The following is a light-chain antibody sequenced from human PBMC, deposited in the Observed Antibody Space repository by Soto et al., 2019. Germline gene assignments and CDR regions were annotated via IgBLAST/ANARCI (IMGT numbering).Light chain of an antibody. J-gene: IGKJ5*01. CDR1: QSVSSS. V-gene: IGKV3-11*01. CDR3: QQRRDWPIT. Sequence: EIVLTQSPGTLSLSPGEGATLSCRASQSVSSSLAWYQQKPGQAPRLLIYDASNRATGIPARFGGSGSGTDFTLTISSLEPEDFAVYYCQQRRDWPITFGQGTRLEIK. CDR2: DAS.